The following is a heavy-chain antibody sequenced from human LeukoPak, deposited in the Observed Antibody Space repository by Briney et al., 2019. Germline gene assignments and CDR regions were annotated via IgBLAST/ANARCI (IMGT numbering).Heavy chain of an antibody. Sequence: GGSLRLSCAASGFTFSSYWMSLVRQAAGKGLEWVANMKQDGSEKYYVDSVKGRFTISRDNAKNSLYLQMNSLRAEDTAVYYCAGEGDFWSGYYPLNYYYYYGMDVWGQGTTVTVSS. CDR3: AGEGDFWSGYYPLNYYYYYGMDV. CDR1: GFTFSSYW. V-gene: IGHV3-7*01. J-gene: IGHJ6*02. CDR2: MKQDGSEK. D-gene: IGHD3-3*01.